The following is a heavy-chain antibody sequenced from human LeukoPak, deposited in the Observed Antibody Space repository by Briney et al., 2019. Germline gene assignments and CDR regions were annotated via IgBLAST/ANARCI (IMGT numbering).Heavy chain of an antibody. CDR3: ARGYYYDSSGYTY. CDR2: ISSSSSYI. V-gene: IGHV3-21*01. J-gene: IGHJ4*02. CDR1: GYTFSSYS. D-gene: IGHD3-22*01. Sequence: TGGSLRLSCAASGYTFSSYSMNWVRQAPGKGLEWVSSISSSSSYIYYADSVKGRFTISRDNAKNSLYLQMNSLRAEDTAVYYCARGYYYDSSGYTYWGQGTLVTVSS.